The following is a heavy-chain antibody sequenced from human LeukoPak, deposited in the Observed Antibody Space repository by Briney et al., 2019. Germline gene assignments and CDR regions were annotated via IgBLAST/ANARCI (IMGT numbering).Heavy chain of an antibody. CDR1: GGTFSSYA. CDR3: ARDRGYSGYDYPAY. Sequence: SVKVSCKASGGTFSSYAISWVRQAPGQGREWMGGIIPIFGTANYAQKFQGRVTITADESTSTAYMELSSLRSEDTAVYYCARDRGYSGYDYPAYWGQGTLVTVSS. V-gene: IGHV1-69*13. J-gene: IGHJ4*02. CDR2: IIPIFGTA. D-gene: IGHD5-12*01.